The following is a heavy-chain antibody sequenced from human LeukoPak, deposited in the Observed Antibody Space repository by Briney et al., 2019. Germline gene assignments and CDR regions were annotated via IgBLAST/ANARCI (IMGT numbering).Heavy chain of an antibody. D-gene: IGHD5/OR15-5a*01. V-gene: IGHV4-59*08. CDR1: GGSISSYF. CDR2: ISYSGSI. Sequence: SETLSLTCTVSGGSISSYFWSWIRQPPGKALEWIGYISYSGSINYNPSLKSRVTISVDTSKSQFSLKLSSVTAADTAVYYCARHDSVTGIHSHFDYWGQGTLVTVSS. CDR3: ARHDSVTGIHSHFDY. J-gene: IGHJ4*02.